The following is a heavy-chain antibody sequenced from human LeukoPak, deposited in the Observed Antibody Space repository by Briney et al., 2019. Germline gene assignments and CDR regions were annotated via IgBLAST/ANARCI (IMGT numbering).Heavy chain of an antibody. Sequence: GGSLRPSCAASGFTFSGYSMNWVRQAPGKGLEWVSAISISGSKTYYADSVKGRFTISRDNSKNTLYLQMNSLRAEDTAVYYCANEIRPNDYWGQGTQVTVSS. D-gene: IGHD4-17*01. CDR1: GFTFSGYS. CDR2: ISISGSKT. V-gene: IGHV3-23*01. CDR3: ANEIRPNDY. J-gene: IGHJ4*02.